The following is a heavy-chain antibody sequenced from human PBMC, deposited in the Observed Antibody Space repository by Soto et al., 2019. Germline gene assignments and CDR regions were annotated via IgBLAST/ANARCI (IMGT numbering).Heavy chain of an antibody. D-gene: IGHD1-26*01. CDR2: INPNSGGT. Sequence: ASVKVSCKASGYTFTGYYMHWVRQAPGQGLEWMGWINPNSGGTDYAQKFQGRVTMTRDTSISTAYMELSRLRSDDTAVYYCAGGVLSGSYYNWFDPWGQGTVVTLSS. CDR3: AGGVLSGSYYNWFDP. V-gene: IGHV1-2*02. CDR1: GYTFTGYY. J-gene: IGHJ5*02.